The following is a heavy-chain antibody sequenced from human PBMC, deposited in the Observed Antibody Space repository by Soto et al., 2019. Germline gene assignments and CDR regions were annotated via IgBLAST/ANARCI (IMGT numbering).Heavy chain of an antibody. V-gene: IGHV3-64*01. D-gene: IGHD6-19*01. J-gene: IGHJ6*03. CDR2: ISSNGGST. CDR1: GFTFSSYA. CDR3: ARGGYSSGWYPYYYMDV. Sequence: AGGSLRLSCAASGFTFSSYAMHWVRQAPGKGLEYVSAISSNGGSTYYANSVKGRFTISRDNSKNTLYLQTGSLRAEDMAVYYCARGGYSSGWYPYYYMDVWGKGTTVTISS.